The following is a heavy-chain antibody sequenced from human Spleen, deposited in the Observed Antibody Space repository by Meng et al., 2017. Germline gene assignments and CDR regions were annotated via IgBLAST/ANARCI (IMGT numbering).Heavy chain of an antibody. V-gene: IGHV4-39*01. CDR3: SRRINTAGGWFDS. Sequence: QLQLQESGPGLVKPSETLFLTCTVSGGSIGSNSYHWGWIRQPPGKGLEWVGTIDYSGTTYSNSSLKSRVTISLDTSRNQFSLKLTSVTAADTAVYYCSRRINTAGGWFDSWGQGTLVTVSS. J-gene: IGHJ5*01. CDR1: GGSIGSNSYH. CDR2: IDYSGTT. D-gene: IGHD5-18*01.